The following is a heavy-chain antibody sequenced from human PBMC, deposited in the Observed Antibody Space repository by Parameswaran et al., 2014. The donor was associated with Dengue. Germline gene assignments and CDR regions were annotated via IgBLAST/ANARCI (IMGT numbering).Heavy chain of an antibody. Sequence: SWVRQAPGQGLEWMGGITPIFGTANYAQKFQGRVTITADKSTSTAYMELSSLRSEDTAVYYCARAFYSSSSGSDSVYYYYYGMDVWGQGTTVTVSS. CDR2: ITPIFGTA. CDR3: ARAFYSSSSGSDSVYYYYYGMDV. J-gene: IGHJ6*02. D-gene: IGHD6-6*01. V-gene: IGHV1-69*06.